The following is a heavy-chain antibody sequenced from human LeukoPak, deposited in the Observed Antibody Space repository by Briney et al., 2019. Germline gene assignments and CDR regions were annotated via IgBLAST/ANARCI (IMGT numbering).Heavy chain of an antibody. CDR3: ARDRDGYNYYFDY. CDR1: GYTFTGYH. CDR2: INPNSGGT. Sequence: ASVKVSCKPSGYTFTGYHMHWVRQAPGQGLEWMGWINPNSGGTNYAQKFQGRVTMTRDTSISTAYMELSRLRSDDTAVYYCARDRDGYNYYFDYWGQGTLVTVSS. J-gene: IGHJ4*02. V-gene: IGHV1-2*02. D-gene: IGHD5-24*01.